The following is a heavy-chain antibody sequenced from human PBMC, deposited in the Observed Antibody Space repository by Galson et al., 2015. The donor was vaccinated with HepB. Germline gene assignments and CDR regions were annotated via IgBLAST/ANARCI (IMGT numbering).Heavy chain of an antibody. D-gene: IGHD3-16*02. V-gene: IGHV3-48*01. CDR2: ISFSSGGM. CDR1: GFSFNTYH. Sequence: SLRLSCAASGFSFNTYHMHWVRQAPGKGLEWVSHISFSSGGMYYADSVKGRFTISRDNARNSLYLQMNSLRVEDTAVYYCARDLIRLNDYMRGSNRPASYYFDFWGPGTLVTVSS. CDR3: ARDLIRLNDYMRGSNRPASYYFDF. J-gene: IGHJ4*02.